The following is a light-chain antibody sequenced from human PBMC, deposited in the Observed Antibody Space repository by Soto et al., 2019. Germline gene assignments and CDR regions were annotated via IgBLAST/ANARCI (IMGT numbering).Light chain of an antibody. CDR2: EVS. J-gene: IGLJ3*02. Sequence: QSALTQPASVSGSPGQSITISCTGTSSDVGGYNYLSWYQQHPGKAPRVMIYEVSNRPSGVSNRFSGSKCGNTASLTISGLQAEDEADYFCSSYTTSGTPVFGGGTKLTVL. V-gene: IGLV2-14*01. CDR1: SSDVGGYNY. CDR3: SSYTTSGTPV.